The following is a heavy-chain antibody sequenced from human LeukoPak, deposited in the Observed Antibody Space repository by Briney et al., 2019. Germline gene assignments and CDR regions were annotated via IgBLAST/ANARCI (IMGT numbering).Heavy chain of an antibody. J-gene: IGHJ4*02. D-gene: IGHD6-19*01. V-gene: IGHV4-59*01. CDR3: AGSSGWTWVDY. CDR2: IYYSGST. Sequence: SETLSLTCTVSGGSISSYYWSWIRQPPGKGLEWIGYIYYSGSTNYNPSLKSRVTISVDTSKNQFSLKLSSVTAADTAVYYCAGSSGWTWVDYWGQGTLVTVSS. CDR1: GGSISSYY.